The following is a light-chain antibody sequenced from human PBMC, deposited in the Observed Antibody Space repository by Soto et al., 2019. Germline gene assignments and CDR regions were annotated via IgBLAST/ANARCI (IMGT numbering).Light chain of an antibody. CDR3: QQYGSSLGVT. CDR1: QSVDIN. J-gene: IGKJ4*01. Sequence: EIVLTQSPATLSVSPGERVTLSCRASQSVDINSAWYQQKPGQAPRLVIYGASTRATDMPGTFSGSGSGTEFTLTISSLQSEDFGVYYCQQYGSSLGVTFGGGTKVDNK. V-gene: IGKV3-15*01. CDR2: GAS.